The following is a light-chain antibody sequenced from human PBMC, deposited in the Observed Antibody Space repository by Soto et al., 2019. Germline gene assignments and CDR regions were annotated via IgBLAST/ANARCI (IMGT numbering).Light chain of an antibody. Sequence: DIVMTQSPGTLAVSLGERATNNCKSSLSLLYSSNNQNYLAWHQQKPGQPPKLLIYWASTRESGVPDRFSGSGSGTDLTLTISSLQAEDVAVYYCQQYYGTPYTFGQGTKLEIK. J-gene: IGKJ2*01. CDR2: WAS. CDR1: LSLLYSSNNQNY. CDR3: QQYYGTPYT. V-gene: IGKV4-1*01.